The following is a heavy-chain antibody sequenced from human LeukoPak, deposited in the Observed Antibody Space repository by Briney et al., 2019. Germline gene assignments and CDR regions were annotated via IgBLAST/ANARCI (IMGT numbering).Heavy chain of an antibody. CDR3: ARLRSVVDYGDY. CDR1: GYTFTGYY. V-gene: IGHV1-2*02. D-gene: IGHD2-15*01. J-gene: IGHJ4*02. Sequence: ASVKVSCKASGYTFTGYYMHWVRQAPGQGLEWMGWINPNSGGTDFAQKFQGRVTMTRDTSISTAYMELSNLRSDDTAVYYCARLRSVVDYGDYWGQGTLVTVSS. CDR2: INPNSGGT.